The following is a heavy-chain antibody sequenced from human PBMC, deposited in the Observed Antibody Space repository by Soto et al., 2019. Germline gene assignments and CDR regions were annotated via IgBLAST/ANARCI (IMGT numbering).Heavy chain of an antibody. CDR2: IHYSGST. J-gene: IGHJ4*02. CDR3: ARRRDGYYDY. V-gene: IGHV4-59*01. CDR1: GGSISSYY. Sequence: SETRSLTCTVSGGSISSYYWSWIRQPPGKGLEWIGYIHYSGSTNYNPSLKSRVTISVDTSKNQFSLKLSSVTAADTAVYYCARRRDGYYDYWGQGTLVTVSS.